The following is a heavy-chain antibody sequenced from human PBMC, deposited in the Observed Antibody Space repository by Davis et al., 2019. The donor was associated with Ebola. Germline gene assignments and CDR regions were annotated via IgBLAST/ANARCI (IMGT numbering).Heavy chain of an antibody. Sequence: ASVKVSCEASGYTFTSYGISWVRQAPGQGLEWMGWINPNSGGTNYAQKFQGRVTMTRDTSITTAYMELSRLRSDDTAVYYCARVFNEASGSRYAFDIWGQGTMVTVSS. D-gene: IGHD3-10*01. CDR2: INPNSGGT. CDR1: GYTFTSYG. V-gene: IGHV1-2*02. CDR3: ARVFNEASGSRYAFDI. J-gene: IGHJ3*02.